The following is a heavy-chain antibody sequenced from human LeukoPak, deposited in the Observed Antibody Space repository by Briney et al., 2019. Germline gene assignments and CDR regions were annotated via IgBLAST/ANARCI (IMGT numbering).Heavy chain of an antibody. D-gene: IGHD2-2*01. J-gene: IGHJ4*02. CDR2: ISSSSSYI. V-gene: IGHV3-21*01. CDR3: ARRGPEDGQLLRYFDY. CDR1: GFTFSSYS. Sequence: PGGSLRLSCAASGFTFSSYSMNWVRQAPGKGLEWVSSISSSSSYIYYADSVKGRFTISRGNAKNSLYLQMNSLRAEDTAVYYCARRGPEDGQLLRYFDYWGQGTLVTVSS.